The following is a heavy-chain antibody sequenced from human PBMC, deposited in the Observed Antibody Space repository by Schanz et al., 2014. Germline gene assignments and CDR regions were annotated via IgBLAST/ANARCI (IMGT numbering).Heavy chain of an antibody. J-gene: IGHJ6*02. Sequence: VQLVECGGGLVQPGGSLRLSCAASGFTFSSYSMYWVRQAPGKGLEYVSVISSNGGSTDFADSVKGRFTISRDNSKNTLYLQMNSLRSEDTAVYYCARDMTSMGESGFYYYGMDVWGQGTTVTVSS. CDR1: GFTFSSYS. CDR2: ISSNGGST. V-gene: IGHV3-64*04. CDR3: ARDMTSMGESGFYYYGMDV. D-gene: IGHD1-26*01.